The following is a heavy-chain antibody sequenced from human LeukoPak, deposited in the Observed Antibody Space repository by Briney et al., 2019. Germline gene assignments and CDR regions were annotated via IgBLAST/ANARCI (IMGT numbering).Heavy chain of an antibody. D-gene: IGHD3-9*01. Sequence: QPGGSRRLSCAASGFTFSSYSMNWVRQAPGKGLEWVSYISSSSSTIYYADSVKGRFTISRDNAKNSLYLQMNSLRAEDTAVYYCARDTYYDILTGYYDYWGQGTLVTVSS. CDR1: GFTFSSYS. CDR2: ISSSSSTI. J-gene: IGHJ4*02. CDR3: ARDTYYDILTGYYDY. V-gene: IGHV3-48*01.